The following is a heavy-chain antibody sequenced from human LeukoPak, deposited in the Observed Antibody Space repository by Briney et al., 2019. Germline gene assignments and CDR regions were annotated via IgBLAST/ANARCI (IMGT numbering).Heavy chain of an antibody. CDR2: ISYDGSNK. J-gene: IGHJ4*02. Sequence: GGSLRLSCAASGFTFSSYGMHWFRQAPGKGLEWVAVISYDGSNKYYADSVKGRFTISRDNSKNTLYLQMKSLRAEDTAVYYCAKDTDRDGYDYFDYWGQGTLVTVSS. D-gene: IGHD5-24*01. V-gene: IGHV3-30*18. CDR3: AKDTDRDGYDYFDY. CDR1: GFTFSSYG.